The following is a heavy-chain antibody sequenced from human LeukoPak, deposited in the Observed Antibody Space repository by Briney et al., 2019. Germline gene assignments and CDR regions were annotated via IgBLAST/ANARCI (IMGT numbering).Heavy chain of an antibody. Sequence: ASVKVSCKASGYTFTSYYMHWVRQAPGQGLEWMGIINTSGGSTTYAQKFQGRVSMTRDTSTSTVYLEVSSLRSEDTAVYYCATVPSNTRQPFDYWGHGTLVTVSS. V-gene: IGHV1-46*01. CDR2: INTSGGST. CDR3: ATVPSNTRQPFDY. J-gene: IGHJ4*01. CDR1: GYTFTSYY. D-gene: IGHD2-2*01.